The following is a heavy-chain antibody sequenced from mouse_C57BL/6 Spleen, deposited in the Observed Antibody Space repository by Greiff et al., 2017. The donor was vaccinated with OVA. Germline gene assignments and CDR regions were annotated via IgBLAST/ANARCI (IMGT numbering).Heavy chain of an antibody. CDR3: ARIYDGYLAWFAY. Sequence: QVQLKESGAELVMPGASVKLSCKASGYTFTSYWMHWVKQRPGQGLEWIGEIDPSDSYTNYNQKFKGKSTLTVDKSSSTAYMQLSSLTSEDSAVYYCARIYDGYLAWFAYWGQGTLVTVSA. J-gene: IGHJ3*01. CDR2: IDPSDSYT. CDR1: GYTFTSYW. V-gene: IGHV1-69*01. D-gene: IGHD2-3*01.